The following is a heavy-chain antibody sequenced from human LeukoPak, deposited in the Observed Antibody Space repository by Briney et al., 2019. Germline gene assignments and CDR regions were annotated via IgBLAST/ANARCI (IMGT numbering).Heavy chain of an antibody. CDR3: AKDRRGYDEAFDY. Sequence: GGSLRLSCEASGFTFKDYWLTWVRQAPGKGPEWVANINQDGSEIYYVDSVKGRFTISRDNAKSSLYLQMNSLRAEDTALYYCAKDRRGYDEAFDYWGQGTLVTVSS. J-gene: IGHJ4*02. D-gene: IGHD5-12*01. V-gene: IGHV3-7*03. CDR1: GFTFKDYW. CDR2: INQDGSEI.